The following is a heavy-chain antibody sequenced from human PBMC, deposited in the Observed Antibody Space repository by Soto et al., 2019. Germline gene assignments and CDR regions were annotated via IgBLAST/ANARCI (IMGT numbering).Heavy chain of an antibody. Sequence: SETLSLTCTVSGGSITSNNHYWGWIRQPPGKGLEWIGSMSYTGNIFYNPSFQGRVTISADNSITTSSLQFSSLKTSDTATYFCARPRDSGSYYYSFDSWGQGTPVTVSS. CDR1: GGSITSNNHY. D-gene: IGHD1-26*01. V-gene: IGHV4-39*07. CDR3: ARPRDSGSYYYSFDS. CDR2: MSYTGNI. J-gene: IGHJ4*02.